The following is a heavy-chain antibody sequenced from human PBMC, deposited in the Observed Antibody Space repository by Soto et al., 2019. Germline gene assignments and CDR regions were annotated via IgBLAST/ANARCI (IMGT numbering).Heavy chain of an antibody. CDR2: IYNSGIT. CDR3: ARGVTVFGLVSRFWFDP. V-gene: IGHV4-30-4*01. D-gene: IGHD3-3*01. Sequence: SETMDLTCTVSGGSINSGDDSWSWVRQSPGKGLEWIGHIYNSGITYYNPSLKSRVVISIDTSRNQFSLRLNSLTAADRAVYFCARGVTVFGLVSRFWFDPWGQGTVVTVSS. J-gene: IGHJ5*02. CDR1: GGSINSGDDS.